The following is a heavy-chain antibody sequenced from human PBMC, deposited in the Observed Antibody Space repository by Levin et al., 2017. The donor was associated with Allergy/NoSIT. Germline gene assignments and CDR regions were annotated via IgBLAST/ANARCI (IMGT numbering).Heavy chain of an antibody. CDR1: GFTFSSYA. CDR3: AKDRGYDLNRTPIGEV. V-gene: IGHV3-23*01. Sequence: GGSLRLSCAASGFTFSSYAMSWVRQAPGKGLEWVSAISGSGGSTYYADSVKGRFTISRDNSKNTLYLQMNSLRAEDTAVYYCAKDRGYDLNRTPIGEVWGQGTLVTVSS. D-gene: IGHD5-12*01. CDR2: ISGSGGST. J-gene: IGHJ4*02.